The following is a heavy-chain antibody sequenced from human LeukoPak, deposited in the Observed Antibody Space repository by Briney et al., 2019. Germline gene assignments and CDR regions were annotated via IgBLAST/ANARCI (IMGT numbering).Heavy chain of an antibody. CDR1: GGSISSSSYY. CDR3: ARRAQWPTNWFDP. Sequence: SETLSLTCTVSGGSISSSSYYWGWIRQPPGKGLEWIGSIYYSGSTYYNPSLKSRVTISVDTSKNQFSLKLSSVTAADTAVYYCARRAQWPTNWFDPWGQGTLVTVSS. V-gene: IGHV4-39*01. D-gene: IGHD6-19*01. J-gene: IGHJ5*02. CDR2: IYYSGST.